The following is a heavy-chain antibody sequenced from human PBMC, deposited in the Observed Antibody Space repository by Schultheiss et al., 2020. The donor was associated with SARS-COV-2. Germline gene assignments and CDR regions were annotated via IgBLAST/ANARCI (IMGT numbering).Heavy chain of an antibody. V-gene: IGHV1-2*02. CDR1: GYTFTGYY. CDR3: ARGFASWSGSYGPSSY. D-gene: IGHD1-26*01. Sequence: ASVKVSCKASGYTFTGYYMHWVRQAPGQGLEWMGWINPNSGGTNYAQKLQGRVTMTTDTSTSTAYMELRSLRSDDTAVYYCARGFASWSGSYGPSSYWGQGTLVTVSS. CDR2: INPNSGGT. J-gene: IGHJ4*02.